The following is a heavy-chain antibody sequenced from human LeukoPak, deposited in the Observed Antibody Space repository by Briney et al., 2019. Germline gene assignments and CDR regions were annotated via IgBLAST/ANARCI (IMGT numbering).Heavy chain of an antibody. CDR1: GGSVTSGGFY. J-gene: IGHJ5*02. CDR2: IYYTGST. CDR3: ARHSGSGSLSRPFDP. D-gene: IGHD3-10*01. Sequence: SETLSLTCSVSGGSVTSGGFYWGWLRQPPGKGPEWIATIYYTGSTYYNPSLQIPVTISIATSKNQFSLRLTSVTATDTPVYHCARHSGSGSLSRPFDPWGQGTLVTVSS. V-gene: IGHV4-39*01.